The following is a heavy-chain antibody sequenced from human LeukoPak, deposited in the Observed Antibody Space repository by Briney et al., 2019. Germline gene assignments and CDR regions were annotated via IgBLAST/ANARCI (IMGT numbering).Heavy chain of an antibody. CDR1: GFTFSSYA. J-gene: IGHJ4*02. Sequence: PGRSLRLSCAASGFTFSSYAMHWVRQAPGKGLEWVALISYDGTNKYYADSVKGRFTISRDNSKNTLYLQMNSLRAEDTAFYYCARGLMGGYPYFENWGQGTLVTVSS. CDR2: ISYDGTNK. D-gene: IGHD3-22*01. CDR3: ARGLMGGYPYFEN. V-gene: IGHV3-30*04.